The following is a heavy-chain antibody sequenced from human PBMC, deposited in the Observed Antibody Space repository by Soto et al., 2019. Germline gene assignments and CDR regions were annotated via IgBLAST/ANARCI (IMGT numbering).Heavy chain of an antibody. CDR2: VNPNSGGT. CDR1: GYTFTDYY. CDR3: ARFQSSVAGTLADY. D-gene: IGHD6-19*01. V-gene: IGHV1-2*02. Sequence: ASVKVSCKASGYTFTDYYMHWVRQAPGQGLEWMGWVNPNSGGTNYAQSFQGRVTMTRDTSISTAYMEVHRLRSDDTAVYYCARFQSSVAGTLADYWGQETLVTVS. J-gene: IGHJ4*02.